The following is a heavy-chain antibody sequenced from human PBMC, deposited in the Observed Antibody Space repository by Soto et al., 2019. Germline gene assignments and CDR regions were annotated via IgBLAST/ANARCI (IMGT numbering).Heavy chain of an antibody. D-gene: IGHD3-16*02. V-gene: IGHV5-10-1*01. CDR3: ARTYYDYVWGSYRYVLNYYYYYGMDV. CDR2: IDPSDSYT. J-gene: IGHJ6*02. Sequence: GESLKISCKGSGYSFTSYWISWVRQMPGKGLEWMGRIDPSDSYTNYSPSFQGHVTISADKSISTAYLQWSSLKASDTAMYYCARTYYDYVWGSYRYVLNYYYYYGMDVWCQGTTVTDSS. CDR1: GYSFTSYW.